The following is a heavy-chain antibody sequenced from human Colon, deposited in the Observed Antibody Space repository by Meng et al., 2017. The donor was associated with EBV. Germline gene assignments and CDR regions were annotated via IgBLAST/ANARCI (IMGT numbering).Heavy chain of an antibody. J-gene: IGHJ4*02. CDR1: GGAMSSGNYY. V-gene: IGHV4-30-4*01. CDR3: ASFDHIPRRNYFDY. Sequence: QAQLQESGPGLVEPSPTLSLTCTVSGGAMSSGNYYWSWSRQPPGKGLEWIGYIHHSGSASYYPSLKSRVSISVDTSKNQFSLNLNSMTAADTAVYYCASFDHIPRRNYFDYWGQGTLVTVSS. CDR2: IHHSGSA. D-gene: IGHD2-21*01.